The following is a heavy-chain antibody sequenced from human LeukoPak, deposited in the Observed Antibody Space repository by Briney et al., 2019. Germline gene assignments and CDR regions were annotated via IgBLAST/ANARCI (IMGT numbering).Heavy chain of an antibody. CDR1: GYTFTVYS. J-gene: IGHJ4*02. CDR2: ITTSTGKP. Sequence: ALVKVSCKASGYTFTVYSINWLRQAPGQGLEWMGWITTSTGKPTYAQGFTGRFVFSLDTSVSTTYLHINSLKAEDTAVYYCARDASMINFDYWGQGSLVTVSS. D-gene: IGHD3-16*01. V-gene: IGHV7-4-1*02. CDR3: ARDASMINFDY.